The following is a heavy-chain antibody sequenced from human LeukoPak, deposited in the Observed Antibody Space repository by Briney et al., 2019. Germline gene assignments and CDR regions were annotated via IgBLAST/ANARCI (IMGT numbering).Heavy chain of an antibody. CDR2: IWYDGSQE. CDR1: GFTFSNHG. Sequence: PGRSLRLSCAASGFTFSNHGMHWVRQAPGKGLEWVANIWYDGSQEYYADTVKCRFTISRDISKNTLYLQMNSLRAEDTAVYYCARDLAAARLDFRGQGTLVTVSS. D-gene: IGHD6-6*01. CDR3: ARDLAAARLDF. V-gene: IGHV3-33*01. J-gene: IGHJ4*02.